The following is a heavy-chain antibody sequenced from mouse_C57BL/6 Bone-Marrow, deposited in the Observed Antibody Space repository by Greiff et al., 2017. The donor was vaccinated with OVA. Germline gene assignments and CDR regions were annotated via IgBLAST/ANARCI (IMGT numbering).Heavy chain of an antibody. V-gene: IGHV5-4*01. CDR1: GFTFSSYA. J-gene: IGHJ3*01. CDR2: ISDGGSYT. Sequence: EVKVEESGGGLVKPGGSLKLSCAASGFTFSSYAMSWVRQTPEKRLEWVATISDGGSYTYYPDNVKGRFTISRDNAKNNLYLQMSHLKSEDTAMYYCAREGDAYWGQGTLVTVSA. CDR3: AREGDAY.